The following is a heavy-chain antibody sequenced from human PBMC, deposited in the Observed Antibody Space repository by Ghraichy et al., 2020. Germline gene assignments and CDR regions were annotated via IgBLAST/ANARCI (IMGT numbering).Heavy chain of an antibody. CDR3: ATTRTY. CDR2: IKAKTDGGTI. CDR1: GFTFTTTW. V-gene: IGHV3-15*07. Sequence: GGSLRLSCTASGFTFTTTWMNWVRQAPGKGLEWVGRIKAKTDGGTIDYAAPVKGRFTISREDSKNTLYLQMNSLEAEDTAVYYCATTRTYWGQGTLVTVSS. D-gene: IGHD1-14*01. J-gene: IGHJ4*02.